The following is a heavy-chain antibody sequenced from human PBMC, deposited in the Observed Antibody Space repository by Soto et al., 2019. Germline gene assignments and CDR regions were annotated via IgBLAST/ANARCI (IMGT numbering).Heavy chain of an antibody. CDR2: IRGPRYGRTT. CDR3: TRDLSPTFNWFDP. Sequence: GGSLRLSCKGSGFTFGGSTMTCVRQAPGKGLEWVGLIRGPRYGRTTEYAASVKGRFTISRDDSKSIAYLQMNSLKIEDTAVYYCTRDLSPTFNWFDPWGQGTLVTVSS. D-gene: IGHD1-26*01. CDR1: GFTFGGST. J-gene: IGHJ5*02. V-gene: IGHV3-49*04.